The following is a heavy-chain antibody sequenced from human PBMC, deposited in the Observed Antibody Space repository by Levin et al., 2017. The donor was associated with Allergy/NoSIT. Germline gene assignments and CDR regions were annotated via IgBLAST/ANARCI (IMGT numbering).Heavy chain of an antibody. CDR3: AKHGGSRYCSGGACYRAPVDY. Sequence: GASVKVSCAASGFTLSDFVMSWVRQAPGKGLYWVSSVSGSGYTTYYADSVKGRFTISRDNSRNTVHLQLNSLTAEDTALYFCAKHGGSRYCSGGACYRAPVDYWGQGALVTVSS. J-gene: IGHJ4*02. D-gene: IGHD2-8*02. CDR1: GFTLSDFV. V-gene: IGHV3-23*01. CDR2: VSGSGYTT.